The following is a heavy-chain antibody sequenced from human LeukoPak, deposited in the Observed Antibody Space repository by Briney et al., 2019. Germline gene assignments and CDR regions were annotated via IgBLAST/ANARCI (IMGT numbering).Heavy chain of an antibody. CDR2: IYTSGST. Sequence: PSETLSLTCTVSGGSISSYYWSWIRQPAGKGLEWIGRIYTSGSTNYNPSLKSRVTMSVDTSKNQSSLKLSSVTAADTAVYYCARDVVVVVPAASTWFDPWGQGTLVTVSS. D-gene: IGHD2-2*01. V-gene: IGHV4-4*07. CDR3: ARDVVVVVPAASTWFDP. CDR1: GGSISSYY. J-gene: IGHJ5*02.